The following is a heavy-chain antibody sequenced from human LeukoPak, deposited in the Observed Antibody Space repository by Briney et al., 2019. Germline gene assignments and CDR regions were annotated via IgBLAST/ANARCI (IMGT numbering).Heavy chain of an antibody. CDR1: GFTFSTFA. Sequence: GGSLRLSCAASGFTFSTFAMHWVRQAPGKGLEWVSGISLNGGSRGYADSVKGRFTISRDDAKNSLYLQMNSLRVEDTALYYCVRSITMFQHWGQGTLVTVSS. CDR2: ISLNGGSR. D-gene: IGHD3-10*01. J-gene: IGHJ1*01. V-gene: IGHV3-20*04. CDR3: VRSITMFQH.